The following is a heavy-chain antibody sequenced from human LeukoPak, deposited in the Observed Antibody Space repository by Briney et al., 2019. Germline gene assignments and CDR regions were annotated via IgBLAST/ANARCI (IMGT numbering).Heavy chain of an antibody. CDR2: INYSGTT. CDR3: ARGTMMVGP. D-gene: IGHD3-22*01. CDR1: GGSIGSYY. J-gene: IGHJ5*02. Sequence: SETLSLTCTVSGGSIGSYYWSWLRQPPGKGREWIGYINYSGTTNYNPSLKSRVSMSVDTSKNQFSLKLSSVTAADTAVYYCARGTMMVGPWGQGTQVTVSS. V-gene: IGHV4-59*01.